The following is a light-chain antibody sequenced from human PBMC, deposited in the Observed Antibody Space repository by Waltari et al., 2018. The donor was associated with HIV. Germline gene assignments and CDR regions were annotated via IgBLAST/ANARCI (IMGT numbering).Light chain of an antibody. Sequence: DIVMTQSPDSLVVSLGERATTNCKYSPSVLYTSNNKNYLACFQQKPGQPPKLLISWASTRESGVPDRFTGSGSGTDFTLTISSLQAEDVAVYYCQQYYSISSVTFGQGTKLEIK. CDR3: QQYYSISSVT. CDR2: WAS. J-gene: IGKJ2*01. V-gene: IGKV4-1*01. CDR1: PSVLYTSNNKNY.